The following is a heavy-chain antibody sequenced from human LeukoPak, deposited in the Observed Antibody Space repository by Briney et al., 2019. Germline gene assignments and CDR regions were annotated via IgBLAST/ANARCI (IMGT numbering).Heavy chain of an antibody. J-gene: IGHJ6*02. D-gene: IGHD3-3*01. CDR1: GGSISSGGYY. V-gene: IGHV4-31*03. Sequence: SETLSLTCTVSGGSISSGGYYWSWIRQHPGKGLEWIGYIYYSGSTYYNPSLKSRVTISVDTSKNQFSLKLSSVTAADTAVYYCARGYRSITIFGVVINYGMDVWGQGTTVTVSS. CDR2: IYYSGST. CDR3: ARGYRSITIFGVVINYGMDV.